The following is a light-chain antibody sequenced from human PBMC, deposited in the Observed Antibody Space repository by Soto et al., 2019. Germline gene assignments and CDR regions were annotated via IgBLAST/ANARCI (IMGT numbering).Light chain of an antibody. V-gene: IGKV1-5*03. J-gene: IGKJ1*01. Sequence: DLPMTQSPSTLSASVGDRVTITCRASQSISSWLAWYQQKPGKAPKLLIYKASSLESGVPSRFSGSGSGTEFTLTISSLEPDDFATYYCQQYNSYQKTFGQGTKVEIK. CDR2: KAS. CDR3: QQYNSYQKT. CDR1: QSISSW.